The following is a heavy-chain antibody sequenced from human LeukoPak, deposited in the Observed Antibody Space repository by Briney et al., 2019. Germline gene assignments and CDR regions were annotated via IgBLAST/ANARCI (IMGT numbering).Heavy chain of an antibody. V-gene: IGHV4-30-4*08. D-gene: IGHD3-22*01. J-gene: IGHJ4*02. CDR3: ARETYYYDSSGYYFYYFDY. Sequence: SQTLSLTCTVSGGSINSNNYYWSWIRQHPGKGLEWIGYIYYSGSTYYNPSLKSRVTISVDTSKNQFSLKLSSVTAADTAVYYCARETYYYDSSGYYFYYFDYWGQGTLVTVSS. CDR2: IYYSGST. CDR1: GGSINSNNYY.